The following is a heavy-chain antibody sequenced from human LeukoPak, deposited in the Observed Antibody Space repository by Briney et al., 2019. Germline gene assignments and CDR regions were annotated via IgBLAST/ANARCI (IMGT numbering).Heavy chain of an antibody. CDR1: GGSISSSSYY. CDR3: AIAGYSYGTALFDY. Sequence: SETLSLTCTVSGGSISSSSYYWGWIRQPPGKGLEWIGSIYYSGSTYYNPSLKSRVTISVDTSENQFSLKLSSVTAADTAVYYCAIAGYSYGTALFDYWGQGTLVTVSS. J-gene: IGHJ4*02. CDR2: IYYSGST. D-gene: IGHD5-18*01. V-gene: IGHV4-39*01.